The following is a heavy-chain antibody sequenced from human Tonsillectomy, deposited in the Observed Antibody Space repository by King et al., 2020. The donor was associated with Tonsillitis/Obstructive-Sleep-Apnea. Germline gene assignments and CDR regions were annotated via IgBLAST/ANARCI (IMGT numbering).Heavy chain of an antibody. J-gene: IGHJ3*02. V-gene: IGHV3-48*02. CDR3: ARDRDYGDYVRGHAFDI. CDR2: ISSSSSTI. Sequence: VQLVESGGGLVQPGGSLRLSCAASGFTFSSYSMNWVRQAPGKGLEWVSYISSSSSTIYYADFVKGRFTISRDNAKNSLYLQMNSLRDEDTAVDYCARDRDYGDYVRGHAFDIWGQGTMVTVSS. D-gene: IGHD4-17*01. CDR1: GFTFSSYS.